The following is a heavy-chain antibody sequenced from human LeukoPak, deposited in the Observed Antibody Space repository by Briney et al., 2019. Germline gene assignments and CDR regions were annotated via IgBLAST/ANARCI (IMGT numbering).Heavy chain of an antibody. D-gene: IGHD1/OR15-1a*01. CDR2: ISPAENKN. CDR3: ARAPNNAWHNFDC. J-gene: IGHJ4*02. CDR1: GFTFSAYA. Sequence: GGSLRLSCAASGFTFSAYAMHWFRQAPGKGLEWLAVISPAENKNNHADSAKGRFTISRDNSKDTLYLQMNSLRPEDTAMYYCARAPNNAWHNFDCWGQGTLVTVSS. V-gene: IGHV3-30*04.